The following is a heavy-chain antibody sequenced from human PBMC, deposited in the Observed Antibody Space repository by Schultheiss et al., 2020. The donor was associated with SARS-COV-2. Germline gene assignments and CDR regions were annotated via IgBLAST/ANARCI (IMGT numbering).Heavy chain of an antibody. Sequence: GGSLRLSCAASGFTFSSYWMHWVRQAPGKGLEWVSAISGSGGSTYYADSVKGRFTISRDNSKNTLYLQMNSLRAEDTAVYYCARHDYGDYVDYWGQGTLVTVSS. CDR1: GFTFSSYW. D-gene: IGHD4-17*01. CDR2: ISGSGGST. CDR3: ARHDYGDYVDY. J-gene: IGHJ4*02. V-gene: IGHV3-23*01.